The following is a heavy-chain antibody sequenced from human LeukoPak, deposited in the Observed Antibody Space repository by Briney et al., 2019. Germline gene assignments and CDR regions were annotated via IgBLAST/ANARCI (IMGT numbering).Heavy chain of an antibody. CDR2: IISGDSET. CDR3: ARLSRSRKRGSTSGVEY. J-gene: IGHJ4*02. D-gene: IGHD3-10*01. Sequence: GESLKISCKGSGYSFSNYWISWWRQMPGKGREGMGIIISGDSETSYSPSFRGQVIISADRSIHPAYLQWNSLKASDTAMYYCARLSRSRKRGSTSGVEYWGQGTLVSVSS. CDR1: GYSFSNYW. V-gene: IGHV5-51*01.